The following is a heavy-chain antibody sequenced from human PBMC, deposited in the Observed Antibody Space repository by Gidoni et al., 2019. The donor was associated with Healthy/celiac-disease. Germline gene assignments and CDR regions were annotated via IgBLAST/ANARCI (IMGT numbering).Heavy chain of an antibody. J-gene: IGHJ6*03. Sequence: QVQLVQSGAEVKKPGSSVKVSCKASGRTFSSYAISWVRQAPGQGLEWMGGIIPIFGTANYAQKFQGRVTITADESTSTAYMELSSLRSEDTAVYYCARGPQRWLQLMDYYYYYYMDVWGKGTTVTVSS. CDR1: GRTFSSYA. D-gene: IGHD5-12*01. V-gene: IGHV1-69*01. CDR3: ARGPQRWLQLMDYYYYYYMDV. CDR2: IIPIFGTA.